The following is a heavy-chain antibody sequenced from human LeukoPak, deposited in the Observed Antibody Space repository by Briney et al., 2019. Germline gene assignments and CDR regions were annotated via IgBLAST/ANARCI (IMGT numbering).Heavy chain of an antibody. J-gene: IGHJ4*02. CDR3: ARELFGDRYHDC. D-gene: IGHD3-10*02. V-gene: IGHV3-48*03. CDR2: ISSSGTNV. CDR1: GFTFSSYE. Sequence: PGGSLRPSCTASGFTFSSYEMNWVRQAPGKGPEWVSYISSSGTNVYYADSLQGRFTISRDNAKNSLYLQMSSLRAEDTAVYYCARELFGDRYHDCWGQGTLVTVSS.